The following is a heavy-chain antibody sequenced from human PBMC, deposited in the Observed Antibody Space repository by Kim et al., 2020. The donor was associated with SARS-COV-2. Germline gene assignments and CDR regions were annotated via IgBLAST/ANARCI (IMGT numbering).Heavy chain of an antibody. CDR1: GFTFSSYG. J-gene: IGHJ6*02. CDR2: ISYDGSNK. CDR3: AKVGMATNGDYYYYGMDV. Sequence: GGSLRLSCAASGFTFSSYGMHWVRQAPGKGLEWVAVISYDGSNKYYADSVKGRFTISRDNSKNTLYLQMNSLRAEDTAVYYCAKVGMATNGDYYYYGMDVWGQGTTVTVSS. D-gene: IGHD5-12*01. V-gene: IGHV3-30*18.